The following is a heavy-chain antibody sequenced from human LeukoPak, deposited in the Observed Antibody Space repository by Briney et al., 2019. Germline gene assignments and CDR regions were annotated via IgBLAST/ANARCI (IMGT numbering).Heavy chain of an antibody. CDR2: ISSSSSSYI. D-gene: IGHD3-9*01. V-gene: IGHV3-21*01. CDR3: ARGANVLRYFDWSYDAFDI. Sequence: GGSLRLSCAASGFTFSSYSMNWVRQAPGKGLEWVSSISSSSSSYIYYADSVKGRFTISRDNAKNSLYLQMNSLRAEDTAVYYCARGANVLRYFDWSYDAFDIWGQGTMVTVSS. J-gene: IGHJ3*02. CDR1: GFTFSSYS.